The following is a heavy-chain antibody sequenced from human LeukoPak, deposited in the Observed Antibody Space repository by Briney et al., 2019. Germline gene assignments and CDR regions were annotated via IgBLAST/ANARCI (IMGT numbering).Heavy chain of an antibody. CDR2: ISSSSSTI. V-gene: IGHV3-48*02. D-gene: IGHD2-2*01. CDR1: GFTFSSYS. Sequence: PGGSLRLSCAASGFTFSSYSMNWVREAPGKGLEWVSYISSSSSTIYYADSVKGRFTISRDNAKNSLYLQMNSLRDEDTAVYYCAREGVPATAIASRSCYAFDIWGQGTMVTVSS. J-gene: IGHJ3*02. CDR3: AREGVPATAIASRSCYAFDI.